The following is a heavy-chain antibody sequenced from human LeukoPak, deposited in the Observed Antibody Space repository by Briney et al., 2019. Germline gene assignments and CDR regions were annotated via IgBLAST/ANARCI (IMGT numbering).Heavy chain of an antibody. D-gene: IGHD6-19*01. Sequence: GGSLRLSCAASGFTFSSYWMTWVRQAPGKGLEWVANIKQDGSERNYVDSDKGRFTISRDNAKNSLYLQMNTLRDEDTAVYYCATGAGCGYWGQGTLVTVSS. CDR2: IKQDGSER. V-gene: IGHV3-7*03. CDR1: GFTFSSYW. J-gene: IGHJ4*02. CDR3: ATGAGCGY.